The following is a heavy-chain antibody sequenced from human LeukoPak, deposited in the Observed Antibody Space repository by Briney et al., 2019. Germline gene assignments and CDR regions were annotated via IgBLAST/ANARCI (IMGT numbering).Heavy chain of an antibody. Sequence: PGGSLRLSRAASGFTFSTYAMSWVRQVPGKGLEWVSGISNTAGFTYYADSVKGRFTISRDNSKNTLYLQLNRMRAEDTAVYYCAKSNYYCSDSCQPDDAFDVWGQGTMVTVSS. V-gene: IGHV3-23*01. CDR2: ISNTAGFT. D-gene: IGHD2-15*01. CDR1: GFTFSTYA. J-gene: IGHJ3*01. CDR3: AKSNYYCSDSCQPDDAFDV.